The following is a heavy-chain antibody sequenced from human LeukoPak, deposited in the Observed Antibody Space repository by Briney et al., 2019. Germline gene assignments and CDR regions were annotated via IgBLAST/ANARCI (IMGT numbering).Heavy chain of an antibody. Sequence: SETLSLTCGVSGGSFSSHYWTWIRQPPGKGLEWIGEINPRGSTNYNPCLESRVTVSADTSRNQLSLSLTSVTAAASAVYFCARGLRQGSAWSWGPKEKSYQYMDVWGTGTTVIVSS. J-gene: IGHJ6*04. CDR1: GGSFSSHY. V-gene: IGHV4-34*01. CDR2: INPRGST. D-gene: IGHD6-19*01. CDR3: ARGLRQGSAWSWGPKEKSYQYMDV.